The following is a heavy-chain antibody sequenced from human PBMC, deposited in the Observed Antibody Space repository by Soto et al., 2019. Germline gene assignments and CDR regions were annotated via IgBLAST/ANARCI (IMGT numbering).Heavy chain of an antibody. V-gene: IGHV4-59*12. D-gene: IGHD3-22*01. CDR1: GGSISSYY. CDR2: IYYSGST. CDR3: AREREGGYSSVYYPVSLTGPLGY. J-gene: IGHJ4*02. Sequence: SETLSLTCTVSGGSISSYYWSWIRQPPGKGLEWIGYIYYSGSTNYNPSLKSRVTISVDTSKNQFSLKLSSVTAADTAVYYCAREREGGYSSVYYPVSLTGPLGYWGQGPLVAVSS.